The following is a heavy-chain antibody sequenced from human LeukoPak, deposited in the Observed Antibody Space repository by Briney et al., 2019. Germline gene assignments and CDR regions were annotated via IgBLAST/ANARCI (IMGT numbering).Heavy chain of an antibody. CDR2: ITGSGGTT. CDR1: EFTFSTYA. V-gene: IGHV3-23*01. Sequence: GGSLRLSCAASEFTFSTYAMSWVRQAPGKGLEWVSAITGSGGTTYYADSVMGRFTISRDNSENTLFLQMNSLRGEDTAIYYCARATYSYDSSGYIWYFDLWGRGTLVTVSP. CDR3: ARATYSYDSSGYIWYFDL. D-gene: IGHD3-22*01. J-gene: IGHJ2*01.